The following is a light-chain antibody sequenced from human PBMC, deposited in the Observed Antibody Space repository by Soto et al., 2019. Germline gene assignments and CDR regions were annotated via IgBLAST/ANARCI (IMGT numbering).Light chain of an antibody. CDR2: DAS. J-gene: IGKJ1*01. CDR1: QSISSW. V-gene: IGKV1-5*01. CDR3: QQYNTYSWT. Sequence: DIQMTQSPSSLSASVGDRVTISCRASQSISSWLAWYQRMPGKAPKLLIYDASSLHSGVPSRFSGSGSGTEFTLTISSLQPDDFATYYCQQYNTYSWTFGQGTKVDIK.